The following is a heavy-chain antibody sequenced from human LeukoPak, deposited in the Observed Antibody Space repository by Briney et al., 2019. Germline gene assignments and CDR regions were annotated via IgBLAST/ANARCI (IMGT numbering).Heavy chain of an antibody. V-gene: IGHV3-23*01. CDR3: AKDLYSNYGPADY. D-gene: IGHD4-11*01. Sequence: GGSLRLSCAASGFTFGSFAMSWVRQAPGKGLEWVSFISGSGGTTYYADSVGGRFTISRDNSKNTLFLQMNSLRDEDTAVYYCAKDLYSNYGPADYWGQGNLVTVSS. J-gene: IGHJ4*02. CDR1: GFTFGSFA. CDR2: ISGSGGTT.